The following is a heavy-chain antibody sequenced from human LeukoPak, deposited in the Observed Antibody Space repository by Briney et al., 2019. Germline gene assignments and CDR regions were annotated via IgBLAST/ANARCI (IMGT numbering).Heavy chain of an antibody. D-gene: IGHD3-16*01. CDR1: AFPFSSYA. Sequence: GGSLRLSCAASAFPFSSYAMSWVRQAPGKGLQWVSTISFGGDVSYYTDSVKGRFTISRDNSKNTLYLQLNSLRPEDTAAYYCAKGPKSSIRYFAYWGRGTLVTVSS. J-gene: IGHJ4*02. V-gene: IGHV3-23*01. CDR3: AKGPKSSIRYFAY. CDR2: ISFGGDVS.